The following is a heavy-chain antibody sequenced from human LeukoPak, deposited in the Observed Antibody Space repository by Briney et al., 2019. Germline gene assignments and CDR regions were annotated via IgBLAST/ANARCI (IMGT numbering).Heavy chain of an antibody. Sequence: GGSLRISCAASGFMFDDYAMHWVRQVPGRGLEWVSLISGDGVSSFYADSVKGRFTISRDNNNSSLSLQMRRLTTEDTAFYYCVREQFSHTSNYFDNWGQGILVTVSS. CDR3: VREQFSHTSNYFDN. CDR1: GFMFDDYA. D-gene: IGHD5-24*01. J-gene: IGHJ4*02. CDR2: ISGDGVSS. V-gene: IGHV3-43*02.